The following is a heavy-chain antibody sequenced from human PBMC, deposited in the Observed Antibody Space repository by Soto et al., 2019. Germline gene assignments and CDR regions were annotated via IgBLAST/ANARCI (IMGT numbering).Heavy chain of an antibody. Sequence: PPHTLSLTCAISGDSVFSNCAACNWFRQSPSRGLEWLGRAYYRSKWYNDYAVPVKSRITINPDTTKNQISLQVNSVAPEDTAVYYCARESAGTYYFDYWGQGTMVTVSS. CDR1: GDSVFSNCAA. V-gene: IGHV6-1*01. J-gene: IGHJ4*02. D-gene: IGHD6-19*01. CDR2: AYYRSKWYN. CDR3: ARESAGTYYFDY.